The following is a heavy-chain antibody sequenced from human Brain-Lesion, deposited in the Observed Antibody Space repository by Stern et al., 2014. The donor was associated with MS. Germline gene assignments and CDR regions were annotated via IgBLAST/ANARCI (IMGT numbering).Heavy chain of an antibody. Sequence: QLVESGPGLVKPSETLSLTRTVAGGSVSSTSYAWAWIRQPPGKGLEWIGTIYYSGNTSYSPSLKSRPTISLDTSKNQFSLPLGSVTAADTAVYYCAGEEDIRYCSGGSCTGNWFDPWGQGTLVTVSS. D-gene: IGHD2-15*01. V-gene: IGHV4-39*01. CDR1: GGSVSSTSYA. J-gene: IGHJ5*02. CDR3: AGEEDIRYCSGGSCTGNWFDP. CDR2: IYYSGNT.